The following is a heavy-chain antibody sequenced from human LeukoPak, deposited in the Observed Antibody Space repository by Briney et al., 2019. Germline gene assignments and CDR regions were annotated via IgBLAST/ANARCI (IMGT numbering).Heavy chain of an antibody. CDR1: GFTFDDYG. CDR3: ASQTGTTLLY. J-gene: IGHJ4*02. CDR2: INWNGGST. Sequence: GGSLRLSCAASGFTFDDYGMSWVRQAPGKGLEWVSGINWNGGSTGYTDSVKGRFTISRDNAKNSLYLQMNSLRAEDTAVYYCASQTGTTLLYWGQGTLVTVSS. D-gene: IGHD1-1*01. V-gene: IGHV3-20*04.